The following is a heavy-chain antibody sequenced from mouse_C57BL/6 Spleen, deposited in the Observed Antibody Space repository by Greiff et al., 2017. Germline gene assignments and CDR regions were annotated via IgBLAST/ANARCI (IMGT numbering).Heavy chain of an antibody. Sequence: EVQVVESGGGLVKPGGSLKLSCAASGFTFSDYGMHWVRQAPEKGLEWVAYISSGSSTIYYAATVKGRFTIARDKANNTLFLQMTSLRSEDTAMYYCARDHYYGSSSFDYWGQGTTLTVSS. CDR1: GFTFSDYG. J-gene: IGHJ2*01. CDR3: ARDHYYGSSSFDY. D-gene: IGHD1-1*01. CDR2: ISSGSSTI. V-gene: IGHV5-17*01.